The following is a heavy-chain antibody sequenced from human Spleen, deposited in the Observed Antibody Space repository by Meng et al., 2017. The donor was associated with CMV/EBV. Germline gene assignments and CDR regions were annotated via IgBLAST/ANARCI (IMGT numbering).Heavy chain of an antibody. CDR2: IIPILGTT. J-gene: IGHJ4*02. V-gene: IGHV1-69*11. Sequence: KASGGTFRRDGISWVRQAPGQGLEWMGRIIPILGTTNYAQKFQGRVTISTDESTNTAYMELSSLRSEDTAMYYCARASYSASWYYFDFWGQGTLVTVSS. D-gene: IGHD2-2*01. CDR1: GGTFRRDG. CDR3: ARASYSASWYYFDF.